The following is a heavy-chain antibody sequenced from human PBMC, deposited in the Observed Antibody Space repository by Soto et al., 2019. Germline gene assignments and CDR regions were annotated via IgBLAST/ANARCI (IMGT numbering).Heavy chain of an antibody. J-gene: IGHJ3*02. CDR1: GYTFTNNG. V-gene: IGHV1-18*04. CDR2: ISTYNGNR. Sequence: ASVKVSCKASGYTFTNNGLHWVRQAPGQGLEWMGWISTYNGNRKFAHKFQGRVTMTTDTSTSTGYMELRSLRSDDTAVYYCARDIMSRRRYYYDSTDYYPAAFDIWG. CDR3: ARDIMSRRRYYYDSTDYYPAAFDI. D-gene: IGHD3-22*01.